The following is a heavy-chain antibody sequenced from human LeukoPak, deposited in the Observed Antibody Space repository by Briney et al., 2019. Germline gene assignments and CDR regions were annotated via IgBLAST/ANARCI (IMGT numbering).Heavy chain of an antibody. CDR1: GFTFSSYG. D-gene: IGHD3-22*01. CDR2: ISYDGSNK. J-gene: IGHJ4*02. V-gene: IGHV3-30*18. Sequence: GLSLRLSCAASGFTFSSYGMHWVRQAPGKGLEWVAAISYDGSNKYYADSVKGRFTISRDNSKNTLYLQMNSLRAEDTAVYYCAKDLTYYYDSSGYYYGRFYFDYWGQGTLVTVSS. CDR3: AKDLTYYYDSSGYYYGRFYFDY.